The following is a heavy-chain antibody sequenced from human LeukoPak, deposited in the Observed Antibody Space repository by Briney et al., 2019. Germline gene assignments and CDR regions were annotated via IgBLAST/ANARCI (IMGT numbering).Heavy chain of an antibody. CDR3: ARDNNYRFDY. J-gene: IGHJ4*02. V-gene: IGHV1-18*01. CDR2: ISANSGNT. CDR1: GYTFTSKG. D-gene: IGHD5-24*01. Sequence: ASVKVSCKSSGYTFTSKGVSWVQQAPGEGLEWMGWISANSGNTNYAQKFQGRVTMTTDTSSSTVYMELRSLRSDDTALYYCARDNNYRFDYWGQGTLVTVPS.